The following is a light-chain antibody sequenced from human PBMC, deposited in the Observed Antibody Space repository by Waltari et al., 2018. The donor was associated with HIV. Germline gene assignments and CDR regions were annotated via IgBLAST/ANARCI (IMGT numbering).Light chain of an antibody. CDR1: QNINTY. CDR2: SET. Sequence: DIQMTQSPSSLSASIGDRVTITCRASQNINTYLNWYQQKPGKAPKALIYSETTLQSGVPSRFTGSGSGTDFTLTITSLQPEDFGTYFCQQSYTSPTFGPGTTVDLK. CDR3: QQSYTSPT. J-gene: IGKJ3*01. V-gene: IGKV1-39*01.